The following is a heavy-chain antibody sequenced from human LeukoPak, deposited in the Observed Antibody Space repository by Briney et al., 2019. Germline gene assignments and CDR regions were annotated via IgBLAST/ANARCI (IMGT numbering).Heavy chain of an antibody. D-gene: IGHD2-15*01. V-gene: IGHV1-2*02. Sequence: GASVKVSCKASGYTFTGYYIHWVRQAPGQGLEWMGWINTNSGGTNYAQKFQGRVTMTRDTSISTPYMELSRLRSDDTAVYYCAREGHSRGGSCLDYWGQGTLVTVSS. CDR2: INTNSGGT. CDR3: AREGHSRGGSCLDY. CDR1: GYTFTGYY. J-gene: IGHJ4*02.